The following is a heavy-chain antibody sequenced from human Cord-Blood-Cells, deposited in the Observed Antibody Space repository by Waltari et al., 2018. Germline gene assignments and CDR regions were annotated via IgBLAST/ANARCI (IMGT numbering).Heavy chain of an antibody. CDR2: IYPVDSDT. V-gene: IGHV5-51*03. Sequence: EVQLVQSGAEVKKPGESLKISCKGSGYSFTSYWIGWVRQMPGKGLEWMGIIYPVDSDTRYSPSCQGQVTIAADKSISTAYRQWGSLKASDTAMYYWARRLAEPWAGGGTDAFDIWGQGTMVTVSS. CDR3: ARRLAEPWAGGGTDAFDI. CDR1: GYSFTSYW. D-gene: IGHD1-1*01. J-gene: IGHJ3*02.